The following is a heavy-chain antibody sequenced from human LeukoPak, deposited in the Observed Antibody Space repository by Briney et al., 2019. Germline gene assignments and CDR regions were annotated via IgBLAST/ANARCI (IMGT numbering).Heavy chain of an antibody. D-gene: IGHD2-15*01. Sequence: GGSLRLSCAASGFTFSDYYISWIRQAPGKRQERVSYISSSSSYTNYADSVKGRFTISRDNAKNSLYLQMNSLRAEDTAVYYCARVVGDVVVVAATDNNWFDPWGQGTLVTVSS. J-gene: IGHJ5*02. CDR1: GFTFSDYY. CDR2: ISSSSSYT. CDR3: ARVVGDVVVVAATDNNWFDP. V-gene: IGHV3-11*06.